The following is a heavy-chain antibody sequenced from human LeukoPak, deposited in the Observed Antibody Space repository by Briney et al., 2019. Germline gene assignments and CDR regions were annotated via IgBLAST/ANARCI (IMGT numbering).Heavy chain of an antibody. CDR1: GYSISSGYY. J-gene: IGHJ5*02. CDR2: IYHSGST. CDR3: ARAGSFFLLGDYGFDP. D-gene: IGHD4-17*01. Sequence: SETLPLTCAVSGYSISSGYYWGWIRQPPGKGLEWIGSIYHSGSTYYNPSLKSRVTISVDTSKNQFSLKLSSVTAADTVVYYCARAGSFFLLGDYGFDPWGQGTVVTVSS. V-gene: IGHV4-38-2*01.